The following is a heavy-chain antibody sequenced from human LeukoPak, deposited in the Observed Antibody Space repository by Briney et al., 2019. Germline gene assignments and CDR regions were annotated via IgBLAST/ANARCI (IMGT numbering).Heavy chain of an antibody. CDR3: AKVPDFWSGYYVNY. Sequence: PGGSLRLSCAASGFTFSSYAMSWVRQAPGKGLEWVSAISGSGGSTYYADSVKGRFIISRDNSKNTLYLQMNSLRAEDTAVYYCAKVPDFWSGYYVNYWGQGTLVTVSS. V-gene: IGHV3-23*01. J-gene: IGHJ4*02. D-gene: IGHD3-3*01. CDR1: GFTFSSYA. CDR2: ISGSGGST.